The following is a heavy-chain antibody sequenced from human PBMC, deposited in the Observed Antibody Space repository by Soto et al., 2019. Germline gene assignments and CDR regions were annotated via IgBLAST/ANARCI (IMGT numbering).Heavy chain of an antibody. CDR1: GFTFSSYW. CDR2: IKQDGSEE. Sequence: EVQLVESGGGLVQPGGYLRVSCVDSGFTFSSYWMSWVRQAPVKGLEWVGNIKQDGSEENYVDSVKGRFTISRDNAKNSMYLQMNSLRAEDTAVYYCARIAASGRGWDVWGQGTTVVVSS. J-gene: IGHJ6*02. CDR3: ARIAASGRGWDV. D-gene: IGHD6-13*01. V-gene: IGHV3-7*01.